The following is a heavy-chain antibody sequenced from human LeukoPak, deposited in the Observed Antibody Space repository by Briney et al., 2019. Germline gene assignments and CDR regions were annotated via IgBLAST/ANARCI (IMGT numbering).Heavy chain of an antibody. D-gene: IGHD3-16*01. J-gene: IGHJ4*02. CDR2: INPNSGGT. CDR1: GYTFTGYY. Sequence: ASVKVSCKASGYTFTGYYMHWVRQAPGQGLEWMGWINPNSGGTNYAQKFQGRVTMTRDTSISTAYMELSRLRSDDTAVYYCARPTRRSYDYVWGSLYYFDYWGQGTLVTVSS. V-gene: IGHV1-2*02. CDR3: ARPTRRSYDYVWGSLYYFDY.